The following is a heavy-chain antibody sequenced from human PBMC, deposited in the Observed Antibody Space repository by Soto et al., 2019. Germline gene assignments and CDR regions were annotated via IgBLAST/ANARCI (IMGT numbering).Heavy chain of an antibody. J-gene: IGHJ4*02. CDR3: AKEPGVPGRGLDD. D-gene: IGHD3-10*01. Sequence: PGGSLRLSCTASGFTFSSYDMSWGRQAPGKGLEWVSVISDNGDTKYYVDSVKGRFTISRDNSKNTLYLQMSTLRAEETAVYYWAKEPGVPGRGLDDWGEGTLVIVSS. CDR2: ISDNGDTK. CDR1: GFTFSSYD. V-gene: IGHV3-23*01.